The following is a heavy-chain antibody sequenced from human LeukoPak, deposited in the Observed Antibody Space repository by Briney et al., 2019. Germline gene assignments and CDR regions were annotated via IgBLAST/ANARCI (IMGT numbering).Heavy chain of an antibody. V-gene: IGHV1-8*01. CDR1: GYAFTIYD. CDR3: ARGPSAYYDFWSGYYKEVPFDY. D-gene: IGHD3-3*01. J-gene: IGHJ4*02. Sequence: ASVNVSCTSSGYAFTIYDINWVRKATGQGLGWMGWMNPNSGNTGYARKFQGRVTMTRNTSISTAYMELSSLRSEDTAVYYCARGPSAYYDFWSGYYKEVPFDYWGQGTLVTVSS. CDR2: MNPNSGNT.